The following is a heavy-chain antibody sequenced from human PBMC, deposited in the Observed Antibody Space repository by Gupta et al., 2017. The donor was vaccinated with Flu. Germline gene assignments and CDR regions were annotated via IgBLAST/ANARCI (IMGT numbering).Heavy chain of an antibody. V-gene: IGHV3-74*01. Sequence: HWVRQAPGKGLVWVSRMKSDGSSASYADSVKGRCTISRDNAKNTLYLQMNSLRAEDTAVYYCARDGAGDCSGGSCYSWFDPWGQGTLVTVSS. CDR3: ARDGAGDCSGGSCYSWFDP. D-gene: IGHD2-15*01. CDR2: MKSDGSSA. J-gene: IGHJ5*02.